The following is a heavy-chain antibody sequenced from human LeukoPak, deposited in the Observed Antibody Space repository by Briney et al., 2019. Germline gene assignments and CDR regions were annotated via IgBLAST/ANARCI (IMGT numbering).Heavy chain of an antibody. CDR3: ARDYGGAIDY. CDR2: IYHSGST. Sequence: SETLSLTCAVSGGSISSGGYSWSWIRQPPGKGLEWIGYIYHSGSTYYNPSFKSRVTISVDRSKNQFSLKLSSVTAADTAVYYCARDYGGAIDYWGQGTLVTVSS. D-gene: IGHD4-23*01. V-gene: IGHV4-30-2*01. J-gene: IGHJ4*02. CDR1: GGSISSGGYS.